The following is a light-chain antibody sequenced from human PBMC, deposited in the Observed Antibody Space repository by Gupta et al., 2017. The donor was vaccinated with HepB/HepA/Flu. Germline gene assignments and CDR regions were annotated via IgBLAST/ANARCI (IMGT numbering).Light chain of an antibody. Sequence: SALTQPASVSGSPGQSVTISCTGTSSDIGTYNLVSWYQQHPGKAPKLIIYEVTKRPSGISDRFSASKSGNTASLTISGLQAEDEADYHCCSYAGSISWIFGGGTRLTVL. CDR1: SSDIGTYNL. CDR2: EVT. CDR3: CSYAGSISWI. J-gene: IGLJ2*01. V-gene: IGLV2-23*02.